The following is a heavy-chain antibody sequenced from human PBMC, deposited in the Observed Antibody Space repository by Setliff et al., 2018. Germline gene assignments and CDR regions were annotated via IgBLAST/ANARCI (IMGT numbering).Heavy chain of an antibody. CDR3: AREDGPNYYYYYMDI. CDR2: IDTSGST. J-gene: IGHJ6*03. D-gene: IGHD2-8*01. V-gene: IGHV4-4*08. CDR1: GGSINNYY. Sequence: SETLSLTCTVSGGSINNYYWSWIRQSPGKGLEWIGYIDTSGSTDYNPSLKSRVTISVDTSKNQLSLKLSSVAAADTAVYYCAREDGPNYYYYYMDIWGKGTTVTVSS.